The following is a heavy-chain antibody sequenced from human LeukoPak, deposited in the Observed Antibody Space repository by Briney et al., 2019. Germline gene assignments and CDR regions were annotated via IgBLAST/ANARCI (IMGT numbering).Heavy chain of an antibody. CDR1: GGSFSGYY. D-gene: IGHD4-17*01. V-gene: IGHV4-34*01. Sequence: SETLSLTCAVYGGSFSGYYWSWTRQPPGKGLEWIGEINHSGSTNYNPSLKSRVTISVDTSKNQFSLKLSSVTAADTAVYYCARVPTVTQYYYYYDMDVWGQGALVTVSS. CDR2: INHSGST. J-gene: IGHJ6*02. CDR3: ARVPTVTQYYYYYDMDV.